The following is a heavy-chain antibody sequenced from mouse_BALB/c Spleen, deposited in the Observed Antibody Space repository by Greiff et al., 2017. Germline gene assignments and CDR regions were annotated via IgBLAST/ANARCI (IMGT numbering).Heavy chain of an antibody. CDR1: GYAFTNYL. J-gene: IGHJ2*01. Sequence: QVQLQQSGAELVRPGTSVKVSCKASGYAFTNYLIEWVKQRPGQGLEWIGVINPGSGGTNYNEKFKGKATLTADKSSSTAYMQLSSLTSDDSAVYFCARREGTTVVASFDYWGQGTTLTVSS. V-gene: IGHV1-54*01. CDR2: INPGSGGT. D-gene: IGHD1-1*01. CDR3: ARREGTTVVASFDY.